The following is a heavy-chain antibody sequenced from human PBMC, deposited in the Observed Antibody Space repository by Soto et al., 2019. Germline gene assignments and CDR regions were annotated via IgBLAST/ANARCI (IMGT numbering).Heavy chain of an antibody. V-gene: IGHV1-18*01. Sequence: VSCKACGYTFTSYGISWARQATGQGLEWMGWISAYNGNTNYAQKLQGRVTITADESTSTAYMELSGLRSEDTAVYYCASCLGGGSCYSGLDYWRQGTLVTVSS. J-gene: IGHJ4*02. CDR3: ASCLGGGSCYSGLDY. D-gene: IGHD2-15*01. CDR2: ISAYNGNT. CDR1: GYTFTSYG.